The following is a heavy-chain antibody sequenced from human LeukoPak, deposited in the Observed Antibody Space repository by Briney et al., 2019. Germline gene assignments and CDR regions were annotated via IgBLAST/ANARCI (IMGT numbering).Heavy chain of an antibody. CDR3: ARDGTSTDDY. CDR2: ISGYNDNT. D-gene: IGHD2-2*01. V-gene: IGHV1-18*01. Sequence: ASVQVSCKASGYTFTNYGISWVRQAPGQGLEWMGWISGYNDNTNYAQKFQGRLTVTTDTSTSTTYMELRSLRSDDTAVYYCARDGTSTDDYWGQGTLVTVSS. CDR1: GYTFTNYG. J-gene: IGHJ4*02.